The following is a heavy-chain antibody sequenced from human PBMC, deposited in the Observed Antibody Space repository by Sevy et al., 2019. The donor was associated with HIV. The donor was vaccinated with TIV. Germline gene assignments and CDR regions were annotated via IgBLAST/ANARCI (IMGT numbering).Heavy chain of an antibody. D-gene: IGHD5-18*01. CDR2: ISSRGSHV. CDR3: ARVRYNYGSYYFDY. V-gene: IGHV3-11*01. CDR1: TFTFSEYY. Sequence: GGSLRLSCAASTFTFSEYYMTWIRQAPGKGLESVSYISSRGSHVYYADSVKGRFTISRDNAKNSLYLQMNSLRAEDTAVYYCARVRYNYGSYYFDYWGQGTLVTVSS. J-gene: IGHJ4*02.